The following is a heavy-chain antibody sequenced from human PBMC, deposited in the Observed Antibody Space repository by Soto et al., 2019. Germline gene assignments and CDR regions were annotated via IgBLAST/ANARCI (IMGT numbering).Heavy chain of an antibody. CDR3: ERGGHDFAFDY. J-gene: IGHJ4*01. V-gene: IGHV4-59*01. CDR1: GGAMYAYY. Sequence: ASETLSLTCTVSGGAMYAYYWSWIRQPPGKGLEWIGDIYYSGRTNYNPFLKSRVTISVDTSKSQFSLSLRSVTAADTAVYYCERGGHDFAFDYWGHGGLVTVSS. CDR2: IYYSGRT. D-gene: IGHD1-1*01.